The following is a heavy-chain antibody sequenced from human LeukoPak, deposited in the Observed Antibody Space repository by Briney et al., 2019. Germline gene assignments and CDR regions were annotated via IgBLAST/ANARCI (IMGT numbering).Heavy chain of an antibody. V-gene: IGHV3-13*01. CDR3: ARGRFVLVPSLERWYFDL. D-gene: IGHD2-8*02. CDR2: IGTEDDT. CDR1: GFTLRNYD. Sequence: PGGSLRLSCTASGFTLRNYDMHWVRQTTEKGLEWVSGIGTEDDTFYPDSGKGRFTISRENANNSFYLQMNSLRAGDTAVYYCARGRFVLVPSLERWYFDLWGRGTLVTVSS. J-gene: IGHJ2*01.